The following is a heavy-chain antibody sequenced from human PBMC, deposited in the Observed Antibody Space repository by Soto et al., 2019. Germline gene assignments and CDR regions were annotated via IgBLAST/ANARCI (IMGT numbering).Heavy chain of an antibody. CDR1: GYTFATHD. J-gene: IGHJ5*01. V-gene: IGHV1-8*01. D-gene: IGHD2-21*01. CDR3: AISDGYNFNWLDS. CDR2: MNPNSGNT. Sequence: QVQLVQSGAEVKTPGASVKVSCKASGYTFATHDINWVRQAPGQGLEWMGWMNPNSGNTGYAQKIQGRLTMTRDTALSVAHMELSSLRIEDTAVYYCAISDGYNFNWLDSWGQGTLVTVSA.